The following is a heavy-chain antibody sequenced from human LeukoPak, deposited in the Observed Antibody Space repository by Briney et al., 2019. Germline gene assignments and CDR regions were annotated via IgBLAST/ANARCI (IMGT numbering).Heavy chain of an antibody. D-gene: IGHD2-2*01. CDR2: IYTSGST. CDR1: GGSISSGSYY. Sequence: PSQTLPLTCTVSGGSISSGSYYWSWIRQPAGKGLEWIGRIYTSGSTNYNPSLKSRVTISVDTSKNQFSLKLSSVTAADTAVYYCTRASSWGGHQGYWGQGTLVTVSS. J-gene: IGHJ4*02. V-gene: IGHV4-61*02. CDR3: TRASSWGGHQGY.